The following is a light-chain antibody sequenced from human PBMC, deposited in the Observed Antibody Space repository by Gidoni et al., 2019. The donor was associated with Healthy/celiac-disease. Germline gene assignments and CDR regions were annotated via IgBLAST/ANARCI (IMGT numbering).Light chain of an antibody. J-gene: IGKJ3*01. CDR3: QQSYSTSTT. CDR2: AAS. CDR1: QSISSY. Sequence: DIQMTQSPSSLSASVGDRVTITCRASQSISSYLNWYQQKPGKAPKLLIYAASSLQSGVPSRFSGSGSATDFSLTISRLQPEDFATYYCQQSYSTSTTFDPGTKVEIK. V-gene: IGKV1-39*01.